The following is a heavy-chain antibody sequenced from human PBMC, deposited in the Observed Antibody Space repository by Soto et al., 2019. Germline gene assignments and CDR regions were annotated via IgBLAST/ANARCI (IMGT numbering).Heavy chain of an antibody. CDR1: GFTFGDYA. J-gene: IGHJ6*02. V-gene: IGHV3-49*03. CDR3: TGVENSSGWSGYYYYGMDV. Sequence: GGSLRLSCTASGFTFGDYAMSWFRQAPGKGLEWVGFIRSKAYGGTTEYAASVKGRFTISRDDSKSIAYLQMNSLKTEDTAVYYCTGVENSSGWSGYYYYGMDVWGQGTTVTVSS. D-gene: IGHD6-19*01. CDR2: IRSKAYGGTT.